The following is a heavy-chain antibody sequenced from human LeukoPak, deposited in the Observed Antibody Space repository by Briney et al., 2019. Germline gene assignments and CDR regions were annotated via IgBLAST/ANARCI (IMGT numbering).Heavy chain of an antibody. CDR3: ARPRYCSSTSCYGGAFDI. CDR1: GYTFTIYD. Sequence: ASVKVSCKASGYTFTIYDINWVRQATGQGLEWMGWMNPNNGNTGYAQKFQGRVTMTRNTSISTAYMELSSLRSEDTAVYYCARPRYCSSTSCYGGAFDIWGQGTMVTVSS. J-gene: IGHJ3*02. V-gene: IGHV1-8*02. CDR2: MNPNNGNT. D-gene: IGHD2-2*01.